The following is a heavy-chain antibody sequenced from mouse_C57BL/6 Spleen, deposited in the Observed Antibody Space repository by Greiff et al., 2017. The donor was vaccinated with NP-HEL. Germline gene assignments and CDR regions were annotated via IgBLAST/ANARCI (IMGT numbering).Heavy chain of an antibody. CDR3: ARSIYYDYADDPFYAMGH. D-gene: IGHD2-4*01. CDR1: GFTFTDYY. J-gene: IGHJ4*01. Sequence: EVHLVESGGGVVQPGGSLSLSCAASGFTFTDYYMSWVRQPPGKALEWLGFIRNKANGFTAEYSASVKGRFTISRDTSQSILYLQMNALRAEDSATYYCARSIYYDYADDPFYAMGHWGQGTSVTVSS. V-gene: IGHV7-3*01. CDR2: IRNKANGFTA.